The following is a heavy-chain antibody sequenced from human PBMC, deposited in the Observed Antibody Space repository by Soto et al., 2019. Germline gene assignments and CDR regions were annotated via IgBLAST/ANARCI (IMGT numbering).Heavy chain of an antibody. Sequence: PSETLSLTCAVYGGSFSGYYWSWIRQPPGKGLEWIGEINHSGSTNYNPSLKSRVTMSVDTSKNQFSLKLSSVTAADTAVYYWARAGVVITTTFYDCGQGTSVTVAS. D-gene: IGHD3-3*01. V-gene: IGHV4-34*01. J-gene: IGHJ4*02. CDR2: INHSGST. CDR3: ARAGVVITTTFYD. CDR1: GGSFSGYY.